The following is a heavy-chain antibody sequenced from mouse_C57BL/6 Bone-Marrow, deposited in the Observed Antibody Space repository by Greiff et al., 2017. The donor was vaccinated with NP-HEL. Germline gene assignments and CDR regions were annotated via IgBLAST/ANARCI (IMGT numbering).Heavy chain of an antibody. Sequence: EVQLVESEGGLVQPGSSMKLSCTASGFTFSDYYMAWVRQVPEKGLEWVANINYDGSSTYYLDSLKSRFIILRDNAKNILYLQMSSLKSEDTATYYCAREGGLRRRTYAMDYWGQGTSVTVSS. D-gene: IGHD2-4*01. V-gene: IGHV5-16*01. CDR3: AREGGLRRRTYAMDY. J-gene: IGHJ4*01. CDR2: INYDGSST. CDR1: GFTFSDYY.